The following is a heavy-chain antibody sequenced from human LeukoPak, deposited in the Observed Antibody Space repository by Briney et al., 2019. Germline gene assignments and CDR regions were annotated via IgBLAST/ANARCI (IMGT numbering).Heavy chain of an antibody. CDR3: ARANYDFWSGYDAFDI. J-gene: IGHJ3*02. Sequence: GASVKVSCKASGYTFTSYDINWVRQAPGQGLEWMGWMNPNSGNTGYAQKFQGRVTITRNTSISTAYMELSSLRSEDTAVYYCARANYDFWSGYDAFDIWGQGTMVTVSS. CDR2: MNPNSGNT. V-gene: IGHV1-8*01. CDR1: GYTFTSYD. D-gene: IGHD3-3*01.